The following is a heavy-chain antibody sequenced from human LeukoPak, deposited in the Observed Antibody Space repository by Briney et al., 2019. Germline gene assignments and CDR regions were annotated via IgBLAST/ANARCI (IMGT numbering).Heavy chain of an antibody. CDR3: ARHPIAAAGRPRKWFDP. CDR2: INHSGST. Sequence: SETLSLTCTVSGGSISSSSYYWGWIRQPPGKGLEWIGEINHSGSTNYNPSLKSRVTISVDTSKNQFSLKLSSVTAADTAVYYCARHPIAAAGRPRKWFDPWGQGTLVTVSS. V-gene: IGHV4-39*01. J-gene: IGHJ5*02. CDR1: GGSISSSSYY. D-gene: IGHD6-13*01.